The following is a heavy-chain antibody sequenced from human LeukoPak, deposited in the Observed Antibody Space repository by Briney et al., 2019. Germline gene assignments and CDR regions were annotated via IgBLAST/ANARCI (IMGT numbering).Heavy chain of an antibody. CDR3: ARVMLDYYDSSGYYPSYYYYGMDV. J-gene: IGHJ6*02. CDR2: IIPILGIA. V-gene: IGHV1-69*04. D-gene: IGHD3-22*01. CDR1: GGTFSSYA. Sequence: GASVKVSCKASGGTFSSYAISWVRQAPRRGLEWMGRIIPILGIANYAQKFQGRVTITADKSTSTAYMELSSLRSEDTAVYYCARVMLDYYDSSGYYPSYYYYGMDVWGQGTTVTVSS.